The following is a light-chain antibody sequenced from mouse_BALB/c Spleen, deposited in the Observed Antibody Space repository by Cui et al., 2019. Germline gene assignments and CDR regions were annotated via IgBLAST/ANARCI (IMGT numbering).Light chain of an antibody. V-gene: IGKV6-23*01. J-gene: IGKJ1*01. Sequence: DIVMTKSPKFMSTSVGDRVSITCKASQDVGTAVAWYQQKPGQSPKLLIYWAATRHTGVPGRFTGSGSGTDFTLTISNVQSEDLADYFCQQYSSYPLTFGGGTKLEIK. CDR3: QQYSSYPLT. CDR1: QDVGTA. CDR2: WAA.